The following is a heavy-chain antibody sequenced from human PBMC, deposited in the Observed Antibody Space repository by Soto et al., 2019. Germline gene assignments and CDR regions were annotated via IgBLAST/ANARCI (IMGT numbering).Heavy chain of an antibody. CDR3: ARTWFGELLPKDAFDI. V-gene: IGHV3-30-3*01. D-gene: IGHD3-10*01. Sequence: PGGSLRLSCAASGFTFSSYAMHWVRQAPGKGLEWVAVISYDGSNKYYADSVKGRFTISRDNSKNTLYLQMNSLRAEDTAVYYCARTWFGELLPKDAFDIWGQGTMVTVSS. CDR1: GFTFSSYA. J-gene: IGHJ3*02. CDR2: ISYDGSNK.